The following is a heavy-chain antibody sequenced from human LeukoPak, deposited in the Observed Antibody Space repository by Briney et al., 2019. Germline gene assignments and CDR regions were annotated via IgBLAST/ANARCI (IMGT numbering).Heavy chain of an antibody. D-gene: IGHD2-15*01. CDR2: ISAYNGNT. J-gene: IGHJ5*02. V-gene: IGHV1-18*01. CDR1: GYTFTSYG. Sequence: ASVKVSCKASGYTFTSYGISWGRQAPGQGLEWMGCISAYNGNTNYAQKLQGRVTMTTDTFTSTAYMELRILRSDDTAVYYCARVAPLERYCSGGSCYWKDWFDPWGQGTLITVSS. CDR3: ARVAPLERYCSGGSCYWKDWFDP.